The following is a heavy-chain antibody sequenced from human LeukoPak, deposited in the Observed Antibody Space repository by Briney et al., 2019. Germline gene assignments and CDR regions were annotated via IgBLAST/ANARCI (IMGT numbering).Heavy chain of an antibody. J-gene: IGHJ3*02. Sequence: ASVKVSCTASGYTFTGYYMHWVRQAPGQGLEWMGWINPNSGGTNYAQKLQGRVTMTTDTSTSTAYMELRSLRSDDTAVYYCAREFDSGYNWNDVGAFDIWGQGTMVTVSS. CDR3: AREFDSGYNWNDVGAFDI. CDR1: GYTFTGYY. D-gene: IGHD1-1*01. V-gene: IGHV1-2*02. CDR2: INPNSGGT.